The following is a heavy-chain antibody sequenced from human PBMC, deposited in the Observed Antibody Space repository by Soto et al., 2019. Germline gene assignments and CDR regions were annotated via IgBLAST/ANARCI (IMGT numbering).Heavy chain of an antibody. Sequence: QVQLVQSGAEVKKPGSSVKVSCKASGGTFSSYAISWVRQAPGQGLEWMGGIIPIFGTANYAQKFQGRFTITPDESTSPAHMELSSLRSEDTAVYYCARGVPYGLRREDYYHGMDVWGQGTTVTVSS. CDR2: IIPIFGTA. CDR3: ARGVPYGLRREDYYHGMDV. CDR1: GGTFSSYA. J-gene: IGHJ6*02. D-gene: IGHD5-12*01. V-gene: IGHV1-69*05.